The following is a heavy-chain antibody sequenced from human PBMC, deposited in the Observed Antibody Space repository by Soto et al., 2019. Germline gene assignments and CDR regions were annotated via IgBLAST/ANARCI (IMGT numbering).Heavy chain of an antibody. V-gene: IGHV3-30*03. CDR3: AGFLGPMAAIVDDN. CDR2: ISYDGNIK. Sequence: QVHLVESGGGVVQPGRSLRLSCAASGFAFSNFGMEWVRQAPGKGLAWVAAISYDGNIKNFADSVQGRFTISRDNSKNTAYLQMNSLRPADTAIYYCAGFLGPMAAIVDDNWGQGTLVTVSS. CDR1: GFAFSNFG. D-gene: IGHD3-3*01. J-gene: IGHJ4*02.